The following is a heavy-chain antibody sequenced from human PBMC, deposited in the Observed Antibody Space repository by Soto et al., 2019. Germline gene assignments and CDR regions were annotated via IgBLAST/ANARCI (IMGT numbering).Heavy chain of an antibody. V-gene: IGHV3-23*01. D-gene: IGHD5-12*01. Sequence: GGSLRLSCAATGFTFSSYAMSWVRQAPGKGLEWVSGFSGNGGGTYFADSVKGRFTISRDNSKSTLYLQMNSLRAEDTAVYYCAKLRYSGYPDAFDIWGQGTMVTVSS. CDR2: FSGNGGGT. CDR1: GFTFSSYA. CDR3: AKLRYSGYPDAFDI. J-gene: IGHJ3*02.